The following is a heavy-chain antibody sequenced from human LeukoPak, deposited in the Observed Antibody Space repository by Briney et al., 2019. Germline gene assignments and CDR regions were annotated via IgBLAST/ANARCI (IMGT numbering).Heavy chain of an antibody. Sequence: GGSLRLSCVASGFPFSSYWMTWVRQAPGKGLEWVANIKQDGSKKSYADSVKGRFTVSRDSAKNSLYLQMNSLRPEDTALYYCVKDMNPGGADVGAKGTTVTVSS. CDR3: VKDMNPGGADV. J-gene: IGHJ6*04. CDR1: GFPFSSYW. V-gene: IGHV3-7*03. D-gene: IGHD1-14*01. CDR2: IKQDGSKK.